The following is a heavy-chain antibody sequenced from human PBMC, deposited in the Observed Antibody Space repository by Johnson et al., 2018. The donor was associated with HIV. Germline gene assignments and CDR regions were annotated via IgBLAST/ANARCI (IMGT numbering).Heavy chain of an antibody. CDR2: IYTGGRT. J-gene: IGHJ3*02. CDR3: ASSYSESDAFDI. D-gene: IGHD3-10*01. CDR1: AFTVSDNY. Sequence: VLLVESGGGLVQPGGSLRLSCAASAFTVSDNYLSWVRQAPGKGLEWVSVIYTGGRTYYADSVTGRFTISRDNSKNTLYLQMNSLRVEDTAVYYCASSYSESDAFDIWGQGTMVTVSS. V-gene: IGHV3-66*01.